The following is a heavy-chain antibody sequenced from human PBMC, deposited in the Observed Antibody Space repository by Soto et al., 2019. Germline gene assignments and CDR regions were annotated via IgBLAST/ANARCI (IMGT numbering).Heavy chain of an antibody. V-gene: IGHV1-46*01. CDR3: ARGGNGYCSSTSCYKRFDP. CDR2: INPSGGST. J-gene: IGHJ5*02. Sequence: ASVKVSCKASGYTFTSYYMHWLRQAPGQGLEWMGIINPSGGSTSYAQKFQGRVTMTRDTSTSTVYMELSSLRSEDTAVYYCARGGNGYCSSTSCYKRFDPWGQGTLVTVSS. D-gene: IGHD2-2*02. CDR1: GYTFTSYY.